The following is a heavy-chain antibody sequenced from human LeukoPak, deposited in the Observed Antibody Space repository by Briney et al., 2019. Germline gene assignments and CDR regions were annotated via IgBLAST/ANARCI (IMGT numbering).Heavy chain of an antibody. CDR2: MSSDGSNK. CDR1: GFTFSVYT. D-gene: IGHD6-19*01. CDR3: ARALSSGWSHAFDI. J-gene: IGHJ3*02. Sequence: GGSLRLSCAASGFTFSVYTIHWVRQAPGKGLEWVAVMSSDGSNKYYADSVKGRFTISRDNSRNTMYLQMNSLRAEDTAVYYCARALSSGWSHAFDIWGQGTVVTVSS. V-gene: IGHV3-30-3*01.